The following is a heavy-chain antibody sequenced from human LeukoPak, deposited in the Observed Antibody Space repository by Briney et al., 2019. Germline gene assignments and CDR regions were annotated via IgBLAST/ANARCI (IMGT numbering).Heavy chain of an antibody. J-gene: IGHJ5*02. Sequence: PSETLSLTCTISGGSITSHYWSWIRQPPGKGLEWIGYIYYSGSTNYNPSLKSRVTISVDTSKNQFSLKLSSVTAVDTAVYYCARDRDYYHWFDPWGQGTLVSVSS. CDR3: ARDRDYYHWFDP. V-gene: IGHV4-59*11. CDR2: IYYSGST. CDR1: GGSITSHY. D-gene: IGHD3-10*01.